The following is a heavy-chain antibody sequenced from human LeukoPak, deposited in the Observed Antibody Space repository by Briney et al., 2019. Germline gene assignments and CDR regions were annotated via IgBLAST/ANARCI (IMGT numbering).Heavy chain of an antibody. J-gene: IGHJ4*02. CDR2: ISSSSDAI. V-gene: IGHV3-48*03. CDR1: GFTFRNYE. Sequence: GGSLRLSCAASGFTFRNYEMNWVRQAPGKGLEWVSYISSSSDAIYYADSVKGRFTISRDNAKNSLYLEMNSLRDEDTAVYYCARAMRSGYDYWGQGTLVTVSS. CDR3: ARAMRSGYDY. D-gene: IGHD5-12*01.